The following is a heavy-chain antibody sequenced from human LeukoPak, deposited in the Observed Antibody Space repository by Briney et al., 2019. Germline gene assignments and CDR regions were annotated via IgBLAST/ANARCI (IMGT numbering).Heavy chain of an antibody. D-gene: IGHD1-20*01. V-gene: IGHV4-59*08. CDR2: IYYSGST. CDR1: GGSISSYY. CDR3: ATTIITGRFDY. Sequence: SETLSLTCTVSGGSISSYYWSWIRQPPGKGLEWIGYIYYSGSTNYNPSLKSRVTISVDTSKNQFSLKLSSVTAADTAVYYCATTIITGRFDYWGQGTLVTVSS. J-gene: IGHJ4*02.